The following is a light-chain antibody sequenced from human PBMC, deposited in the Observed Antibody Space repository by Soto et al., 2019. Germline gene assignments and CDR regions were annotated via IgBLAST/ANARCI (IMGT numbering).Light chain of an antibody. CDR3: SSYTSASTPVV. Sequence: QSVLTQPPSVSGSPGQSVTISCTGTSSDVGSYNRVSWYQQSPGTAPKLMIYEVTNRPSGVPDRFSGSKSGNTASLTISGLQAGDEADYYCSSYTSASTPVVFGGGTKLTVL. CDR1: SSDVGSYNR. CDR2: EVT. J-gene: IGLJ2*01. V-gene: IGLV2-18*02.